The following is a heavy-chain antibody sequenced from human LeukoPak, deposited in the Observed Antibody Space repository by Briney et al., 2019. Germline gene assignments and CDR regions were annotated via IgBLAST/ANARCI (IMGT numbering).Heavy chain of an antibody. J-gene: IGHJ4*02. Sequence: PGGSLRLSCAASGFTFSSYSMNWVRQAPGKGLEWVSSISSSSSYIYYADSVKGRFTISRDNAKNSLYLQMDSLRAEDAAVYYCARGLYSSSWNAFDYWGQGTLVAVSS. D-gene: IGHD6-13*01. V-gene: IGHV3-21*01. CDR1: GFTFSSYS. CDR3: ARGLYSSSWNAFDY. CDR2: ISSSSSYI.